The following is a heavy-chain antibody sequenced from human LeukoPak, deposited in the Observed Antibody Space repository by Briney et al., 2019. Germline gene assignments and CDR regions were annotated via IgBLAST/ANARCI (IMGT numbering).Heavy chain of an antibody. Sequence: SETLSLTCTVSGGSLSTAGYYWGWIRQPPGKGLEWIASIYYSGGTYSNPSLKSRVTIFLDTSKNQFSLKLNSVTAADTAVYYCARHPPLYDSTPDYFDCWGQGTLVTVSS. J-gene: IGHJ4*02. CDR1: GGSLSTAGYY. CDR3: ARHPPLYDSTPDYFDC. D-gene: IGHD3-22*01. CDR2: IYYSGGT. V-gene: IGHV4-39*01.